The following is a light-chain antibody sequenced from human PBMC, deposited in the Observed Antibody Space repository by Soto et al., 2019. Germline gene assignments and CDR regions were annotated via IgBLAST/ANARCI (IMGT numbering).Light chain of an antibody. CDR1: QSVNNF. Sequence: EVVLTQSPATLLLSPGERATLSCRTSQSVNNFLAWYQLKPGQAPRLLIYDAYKRATGIPARCSASGSGTDFTLTISSLASEDFAIYYCHQRFTWPRTFGQGTKVEIK. CDR2: DAY. V-gene: IGKV3-11*01. J-gene: IGKJ1*01. CDR3: HQRFTWPRT.